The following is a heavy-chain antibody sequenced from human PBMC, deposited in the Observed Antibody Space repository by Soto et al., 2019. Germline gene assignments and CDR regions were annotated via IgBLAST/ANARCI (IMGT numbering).Heavy chain of an antibody. Sequence: QVQLQESGPGLVKPSETLSLTCTVSGGSISSYYWSWIRQPPGKGLGWIGFIYFSGSTNYNPSLRIRVTLAIATSKNPFALKLSSVTAADAAVYYCARHIGRGFDYWGQGTLVTVSS. CDR2: IYFSGST. D-gene: IGHD3-16*02. CDR1: GGSISSYY. CDR3: ARHIGRGFDY. J-gene: IGHJ4*02. V-gene: IGHV4-59*08.